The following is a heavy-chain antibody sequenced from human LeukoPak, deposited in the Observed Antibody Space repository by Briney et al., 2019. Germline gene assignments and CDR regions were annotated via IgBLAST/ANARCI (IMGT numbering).Heavy chain of an antibody. Sequence: SETLSLTCAVSGGSISSGDFYWSWIRQPPGKGLEWVGEIHYTGATSYNPSLKSRATISIDTSKNQVSLKLSSVTAADTAVYYCARGNILSGYCFDFWGQGALVTVSS. J-gene: IGHJ4*02. CDR3: ARGNILSGYCFDF. V-gene: IGHV4-61*08. CDR2: IHYTGAT. D-gene: IGHD3-9*01. CDR1: GGSISSGDFY.